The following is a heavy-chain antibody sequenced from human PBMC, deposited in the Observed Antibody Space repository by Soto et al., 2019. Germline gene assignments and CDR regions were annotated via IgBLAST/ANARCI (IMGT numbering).Heavy chain of an antibody. V-gene: IGHV4-59*08. CDR3: ARHPERGGYHYFMDV. Sequence: SETLSLTCTVSGGSMSSYSWSWVRQPPGKGLEWIGYVYYSGSTYYNPSLKSRVAISVDTSKNQFSLKLSSVTAADTAVYYCARHPERGGYHYFMDVWGKGTTVTVSS. J-gene: IGHJ6*03. D-gene: IGHD1-1*01. CDR2: VYYSGST. CDR1: GGSMSSYS.